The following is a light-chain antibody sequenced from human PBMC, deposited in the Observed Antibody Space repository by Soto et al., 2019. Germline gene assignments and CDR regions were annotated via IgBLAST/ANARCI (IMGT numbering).Light chain of an antibody. Sequence: QSVLTQPRSVSGSPGQSVTISCTGTSSDVGGYNYVSWYQQHPGKAPKVMIYDVSERPSGVPDRFSGSKSGNTASLTISGLQVEDEADYYSSSYAGSPRYVFGTGTKLTVL. V-gene: IGLV2-11*01. CDR3: SSYAGSPRYV. J-gene: IGLJ1*01. CDR2: DVS. CDR1: SSDVGGYNY.